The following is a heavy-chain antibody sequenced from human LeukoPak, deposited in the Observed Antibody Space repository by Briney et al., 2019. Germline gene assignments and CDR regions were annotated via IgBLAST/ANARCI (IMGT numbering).Heavy chain of an antibody. V-gene: IGHV1-69*04. D-gene: IGHD3-16*01. CDR3: ARDPEGGELDY. CDR1: GYTFTSFD. J-gene: IGHJ4*02. Sequence: SLKVSCKASGYTFTSFDINWVRQAPGQGLEWMGRIIPILGIANYAQKFQGRVTITADKSTSTAYMELSSLRSEDTAVYYCARDPEGGELDYWGQGTLVTVPS. CDR2: IIPILGIA.